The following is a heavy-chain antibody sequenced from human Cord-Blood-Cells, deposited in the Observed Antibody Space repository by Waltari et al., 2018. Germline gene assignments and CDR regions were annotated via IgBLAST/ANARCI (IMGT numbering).Heavy chain of an antibody. CDR1: GFTFTSSA. D-gene: IGHD6-13*01. CDR3: AADNSSSWIYDY. Sequence: QMQLVQSGPEVKKPGTSVKVSCKASGFTFTSSAVQWVRQARGQRLEWIGWIVVSSGNTNYAQKCQERVTITRDMSTSTAYMELSSLRSEDTAVYYCAADNSSSWIYDYWGQGTLVTVSS. CDR2: IVVSSGNT. J-gene: IGHJ4*02. V-gene: IGHV1-58*01.